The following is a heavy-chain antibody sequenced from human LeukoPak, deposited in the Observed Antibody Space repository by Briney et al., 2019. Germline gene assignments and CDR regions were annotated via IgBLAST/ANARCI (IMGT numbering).Heavy chain of an antibody. CDR2: ISFDGSNK. CDR3: AKDVNSYGYKDY. V-gene: IGHV3-30*18. Sequence: GRSLRLSCAASGFTFSNYGMHWVRQAPGKGLEGVGFISFDGSNKYYGDSVKGRFTISRDNSKNTLHLQMDSLRAEDTAVYYCAKDVNSYGYKDYWGQGTLVTVSS. CDR1: GFTFSNYG. J-gene: IGHJ4*02. D-gene: IGHD5-18*01.